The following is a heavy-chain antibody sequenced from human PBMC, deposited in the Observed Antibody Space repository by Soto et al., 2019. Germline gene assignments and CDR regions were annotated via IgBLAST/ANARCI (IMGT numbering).Heavy chain of an antibody. CDR1: GYTFTGDD. CDR2: MNPNSGNT. V-gene: IGHV1-8*01. D-gene: IGHD2-15*01. Sequence: GASVKVSCKGSGYTFTGDDSNWVRQATGQGLEWMGWMNPNSGNTGYAQKFQGRVTMTRNTSISTAYMELSSLRSEDTAVYYCARGSKDIVFLNYYYYYMDVWGKGTTVTVSS. CDR3: ARGSKDIVFLNYYYYYMDV. J-gene: IGHJ6*03.